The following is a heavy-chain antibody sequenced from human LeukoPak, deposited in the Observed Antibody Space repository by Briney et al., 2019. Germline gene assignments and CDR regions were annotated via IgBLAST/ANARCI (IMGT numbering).Heavy chain of an antibody. D-gene: IGHD4-23*01. CDR2: ISAYNGNT. J-gene: IGHJ3*02. Sequence: ASVKVSCKASGYTFTSYGISWVRQAPGQGLERMGWISAYNGNTNYAQKLQGRVTMTTDTSTSTAYMELRSLRSDDTAVYYCARSMYGGNSVGAFDIWGQGTMVTVSS. CDR1: GYTFTSYG. CDR3: ARSMYGGNSVGAFDI. V-gene: IGHV1-18*01.